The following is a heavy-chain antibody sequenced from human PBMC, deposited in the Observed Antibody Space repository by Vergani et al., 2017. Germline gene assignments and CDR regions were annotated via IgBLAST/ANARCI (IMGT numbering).Heavy chain of an antibody. J-gene: IGHJ4*02. Sequence: QMQLVQSGAEVKKPGASVKVSCKASGYTFTSYYMHWVRQAPGQGLEWMGIINPSGPSITYAQTFQERVTMTRETSTNTVYMELSSLRSDDTAVYYCARGVEATISGRLDYWGQGTLVTVSS. D-gene: IGHD1-26*01. CDR3: ARGVEATISGRLDY. V-gene: IGHV1-46*03. CDR1: GYTFTSYY. CDR2: INPSGPSI.